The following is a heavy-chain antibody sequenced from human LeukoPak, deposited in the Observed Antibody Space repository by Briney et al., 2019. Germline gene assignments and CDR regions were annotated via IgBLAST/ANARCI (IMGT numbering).Heavy chain of an antibody. CDR1: GYTFNRDG. CDR2: ISGYDGNT. Sequence: ASVKVSCKASGYTFNRDGFNWVRQAPGQGLEWMGWISGYDGNTFYAQKFQGRVRMTTETSTTTAYLELRSLISDDTAIYYCARCYGLNPVDYWGQGTQVTVSS. J-gene: IGHJ4*02. CDR3: ARCYGLNPVDY. V-gene: IGHV1-18*01. D-gene: IGHD4-17*01.